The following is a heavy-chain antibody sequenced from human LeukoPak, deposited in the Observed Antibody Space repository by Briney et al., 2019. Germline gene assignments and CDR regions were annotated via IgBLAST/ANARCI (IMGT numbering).Heavy chain of an antibody. V-gene: IGHV3-48*02. CDR1: GFPFSGYI. D-gene: IGHD3-10*01. CDR2: ISSGGTTI. Sequence: GGSLRLSCVASGFPFSGYIMNWVRQTPGKRLEWVSYISSGGTTIYYADSVKGRFTISRDNAKNSLYLQMNSLRDEDTAVYYCATDYLGFGESGFDYWGQGTQVIVSS. CDR3: ATDYLGFGESGFDY. J-gene: IGHJ4*02.